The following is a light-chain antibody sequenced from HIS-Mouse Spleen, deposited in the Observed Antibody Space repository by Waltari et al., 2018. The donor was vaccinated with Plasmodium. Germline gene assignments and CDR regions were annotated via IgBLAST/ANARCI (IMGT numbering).Light chain of an antibody. Sequence: AIQMTQSPYSLSASVGDRVTITCRASQGIRNDLGWYEQKPGKAPKLLISAASSLHSAVPSRFSVSGSGADFTLPISILQPEDFATYYGLQDYNYPYTFGQGTKLEIK. J-gene: IGKJ2*01. CDR3: LQDYNYPYT. CDR2: AAS. V-gene: IGKV1-6*01. CDR1: QGIRND.